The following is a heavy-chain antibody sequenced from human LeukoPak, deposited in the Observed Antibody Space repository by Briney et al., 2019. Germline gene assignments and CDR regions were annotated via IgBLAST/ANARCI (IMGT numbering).Heavy chain of an antibody. CDR2: INHSGST. CDR3: ARGGDIVVVVAASPSSPFDY. D-gene: IGHD2-15*01. J-gene: IGHJ4*02. V-gene: IGHV4-34*01. Sequence: SETLSLTCAVYGGSFSGYYWSWIRQPPGKGLEWIGEINHSGSTNYNPSLKSRVTISVDTSKNQFSLKLSSVTAADTAVYYCARGGDIVVVVAASPSSPFDYWGQGTLVTVSS. CDR1: GGSFSGYY.